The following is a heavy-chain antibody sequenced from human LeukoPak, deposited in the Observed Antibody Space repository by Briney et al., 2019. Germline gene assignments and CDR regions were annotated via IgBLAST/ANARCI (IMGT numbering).Heavy chain of an antibody. D-gene: IGHD6-13*01. V-gene: IGHV3-21*01. CDR1: GFTFSSYS. Sequence: PGGSLRLSCAASGFTFSSYSMNWVRQAPGKGLEWVSSISSSSSYIYYADSVKGRFTISRDNAKNSLYLQMNSLRAGDTAVYYCARAGVYSSWLTDDMNYYFDYWGQGTLATVSS. CDR2: ISSSSSYI. CDR3: ARAGVYSSWLTDDMNYYFDY. J-gene: IGHJ4*02.